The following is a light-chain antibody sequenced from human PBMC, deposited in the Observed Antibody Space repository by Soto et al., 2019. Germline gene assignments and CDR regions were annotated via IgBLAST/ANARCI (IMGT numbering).Light chain of an antibody. V-gene: IGLV2-14*01. J-gene: IGLJ6*01. CDR2: DVT. Sequence: QSALTQPASVSGSPGQSVTISCTGTSSDVGAYDFVSWYQHSPGKAPKLVTFDVTHRPRGISDRFSGSTSANTASLTICGLPAEEEAFYYCSSYTTRSTLVFGGGTKVTVL. CDR1: SSDVGAYDF. CDR3: SSYTTRSTLV.